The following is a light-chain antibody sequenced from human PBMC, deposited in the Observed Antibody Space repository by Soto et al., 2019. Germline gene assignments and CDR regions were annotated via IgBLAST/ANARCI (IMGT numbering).Light chain of an antibody. J-gene: IGKJ1*01. CDR1: QGINFY. Sequence: DIQMTQSPSSLSASVGDRVTITCRASQGINFYLAWYQQIPGKAPKLLIYAASTLQSGVPSRFSGSGSGTDFTLTMISLQPEDVATYYCHRYKGARMRFGQGTKVEIK. CDR3: HRYKGARMR. CDR2: AAS. V-gene: IGKV1-27*01.